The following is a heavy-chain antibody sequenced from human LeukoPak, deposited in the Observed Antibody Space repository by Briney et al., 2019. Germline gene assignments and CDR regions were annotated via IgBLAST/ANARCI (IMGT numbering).Heavy chain of an antibody. D-gene: IGHD4-23*01. CDR2: IRDKANTYAT. J-gene: IGHJ3*02. V-gene: IGHV3-73*01. CDR1: GFTFSGSS. CDR3: IRWPHDAFDM. Sequence: GGSLKLSCAASGFTFSGSSMHWVRQASGKGLEWLGHIRDKANTYATAYAASVKGRFTISRDDSKNTAYLQMNSLKTEDTALYYCIRWPHDAFDMWGQGTMVTVFS.